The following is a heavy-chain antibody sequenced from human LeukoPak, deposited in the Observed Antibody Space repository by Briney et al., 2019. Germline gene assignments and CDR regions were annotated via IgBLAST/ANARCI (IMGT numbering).Heavy chain of an antibody. CDR1: GFTFSNYW. D-gene: IGHD1-14*01. CDR2: INSDGRST. V-gene: IGHV3-74*01. CDR3: ASCSRTYYYYYYMDV. Sequence: GGSLRLSCAASGFTFSNYWMHWVRQAPGKGLVWVSRINSDGRSTNYADSVKGRFTISRDNAKNTLYLQMNSLRAEDTAVYYCASCSRTYYYYYYMDVWGKGTTVTVSS. J-gene: IGHJ6*03.